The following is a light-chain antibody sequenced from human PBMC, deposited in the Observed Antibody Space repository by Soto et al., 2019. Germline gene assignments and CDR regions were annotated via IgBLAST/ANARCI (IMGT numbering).Light chain of an antibody. V-gene: IGLV1-40*01. CDR1: SSNIGAGYD. CDR2: GNS. J-gene: IGLJ1*01. CDR3: CSYAGSYTHV. Sequence: QSVLKEPPSVSGAPGQGVTISCTGSSSNIGAGYDVHWYQQLPGTAPKLLIYGNSNRPSGVPHHFSGSKSGNTASLTISGLQAEDEADYFCCSYAGSYTHVFGTGTKVTVL.